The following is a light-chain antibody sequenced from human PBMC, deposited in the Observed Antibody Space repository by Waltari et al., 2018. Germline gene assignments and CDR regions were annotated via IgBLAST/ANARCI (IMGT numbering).Light chain of an antibody. V-gene: IGLV6-57*03. CDR2: EDN. CDR3: QSYDSSNQV. Sequence: NFMLTQPHSVSESPGTTVTISCTRSSGTHASHYVPWYPQRPGSAPTTVIYEDNQRPSGVPDRFSGSIDSSSNSASLTISGLKTEDEADYYCQSYDSSNQVFGGGTKLTVL. J-gene: IGLJ3*02. CDR1: SGTHASHY.